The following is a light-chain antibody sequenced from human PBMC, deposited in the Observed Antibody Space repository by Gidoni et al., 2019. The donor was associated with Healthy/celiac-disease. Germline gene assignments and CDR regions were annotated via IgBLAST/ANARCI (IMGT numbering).Light chain of an antibody. CDR3: QQYGGSRWT. CDR1: QSVTSSY. CDR2: GAS. V-gene: IGKV3-20*01. J-gene: IGKJ1*01. Sequence: EIVLTQSPGTLSLSPGERATLSCRASQSVTSSYLAWYQQKPGQAPRLLIYGASSRAPGIPDRFSGSGSGTDFTLTISRLEPEDFAVYYCQQYGGSRWTFGQGTKVEIK.